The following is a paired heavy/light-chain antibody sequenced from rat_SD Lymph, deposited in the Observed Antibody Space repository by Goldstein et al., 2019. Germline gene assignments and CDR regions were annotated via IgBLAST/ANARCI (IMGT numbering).Light chain of an antibody. CDR2: GAS. CDR3: QQGLKYPLT. CDR1: EDIYSG. J-gene: IGKJ5*01. V-gene: IGKV12S26*01. Sequence: DIQMTQSPASLSASLGETVTIQCRASEDIYSGLAWYQQKPGKSPQLLIYGASSLQDGVPSRFSGSGSGTQYSLKISSMQTEDEGVYFCQQGLKYPLTFGSGTKLEIK.
Heavy chain of an antibody. CDR2: IWSGGNT. CDR3: NRNEGTIAAISTGDYFDY. D-gene: IGHD1-2*01. J-gene: IGHJ2*01. V-gene: IGHV2S13*01. CDR1: GFSLTSYN. Sequence: QVQLKESGPGLVQPSQTLSLTCTVSGFSLTSYNVHWVRQPPGKGLEWMGVIWSGGNTDYNSALKPRLSISRDTSKSQVFLTMNSLQTEDTGIYYCNRNEGTIAAISTGDYFDYWGQGVMVTVSS.